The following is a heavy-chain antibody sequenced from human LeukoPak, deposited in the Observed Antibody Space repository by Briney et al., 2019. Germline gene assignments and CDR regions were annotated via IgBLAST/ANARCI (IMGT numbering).Heavy chain of an antibody. CDR3: ARSEELSLYYFDY. J-gene: IGHJ4*02. D-gene: IGHD3-16*02. CDR1: GYSFTSCW. CDR2: IYPGDSDT. V-gene: IGHV5-51*01. Sequence: GESLKISCKGSGYSFTSCWIGWVRQMPGKGLEWMGIIYPGDSDTRYSPSFQGQVTISADKSISTAYLQWSSLKASDTAMYYCARSEELSLYYFDYWGQGTLVTVSS.